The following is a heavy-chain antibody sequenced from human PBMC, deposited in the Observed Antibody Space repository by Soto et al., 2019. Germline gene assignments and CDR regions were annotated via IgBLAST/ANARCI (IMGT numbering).Heavy chain of an antibody. V-gene: IGHV4-59*01. CDR1: GGSISSYY. CDR2: IYYSGST. Sequence: SETLSLTCTVSGGSISSYYWSWIRQPPGKGLEWIGYIYYSGSTNYNPSLKSRVTISVDTSKNQFSLKLSSVTAADTAVYYCARALSGYCSSTNYYGDPNWFDPWGQGTLVTVSS. J-gene: IGHJ5*02. D-gene: IGHD2-2*01. CDR3: ARALSGYCSSTNYYGDPNWFDP.